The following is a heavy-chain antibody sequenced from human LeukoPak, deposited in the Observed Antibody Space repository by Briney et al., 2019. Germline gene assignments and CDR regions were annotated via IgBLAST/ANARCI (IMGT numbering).Heavy chain of an antibody. CDR3: TTIGNYYGSGSFDY. J-gene: IGHJ4*02. CDR1: GFTFSNAW. D-gene: IGHD3-10*01. Sequence: GGSLRLSCAASGFTFSNAWMSWVRQAPGKGLEWVGRIKSKTDGGTTDYAAPVKGRFTISRDDSKNTLFLQMNSLKTEDTAVYYCTTIGNYYGSGSFDYWGQGTLVTVSS. V-gene: IGHV3-15*01. CDR2: IKSKTDGGTT.